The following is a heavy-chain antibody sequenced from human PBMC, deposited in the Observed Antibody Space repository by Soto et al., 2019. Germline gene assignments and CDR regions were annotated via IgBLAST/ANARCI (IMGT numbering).Heavy chain of an antibody. D-gene: IGHD6-19*01. CDR2: IYYDGTT. CDR3: ARGRHWLDY. J-gene: IGHJ4*02. Sequence: QVQLQESGPGLVKPSETLSLTCTVSGGSDSPYYWSWVRQPPGKGLEWIAYIYYDGTTNYNPSLKSRVTISVDTSKNQFALKLTSVTAADTAVYYCARGRHWLDYWGQGTLLTVSS. CDR1: GGSDSPYY. V-gene: IGHV4-59*02.